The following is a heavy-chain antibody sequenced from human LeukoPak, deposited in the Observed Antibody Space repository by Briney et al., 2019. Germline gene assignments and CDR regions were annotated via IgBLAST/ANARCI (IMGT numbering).Heavy chain of an antibody. CDR1: GFTFSNYG. V-gene: IGHV3-30*18. D-gene: IGHD3-16*01. Sequence: QPGGTLRLSCAASGFTFSNYGMNWVRQAPGKGLEWVAVISFDGSSKYYADSVKGRFTISRDNSKNTLYLQMNSLRAEDTAVYYCAKDGVDYGASFGAFDIWGQGTMVTVSS. CDR2: ISFDGSSK. J-gene: IGHJ3*02. CDR3: AKDGVDYGASFGAFDI.